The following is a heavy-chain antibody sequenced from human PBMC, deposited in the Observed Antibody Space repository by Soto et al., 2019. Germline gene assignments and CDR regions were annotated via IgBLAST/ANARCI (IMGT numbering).Heavy chain of an antibody. Sequence: SETLSLTCTVSGGSVSSSGNYWGWIRQPPGKGLEWIGSIYYSGSTYYNPSIKNRVTTSVDTSKNKFSLKLSSVTAADTAVYYCARHCAVVLYHFDYWGLGTLVT. J-gene: IGHJ4*02. CDR1: GGSVSSSGNY. D-gene: IGHD2-15*01. CDR2: IYYSGST. V-gene: IGHV4-39*01. CDR3: ARHCAVVLYHFDY.